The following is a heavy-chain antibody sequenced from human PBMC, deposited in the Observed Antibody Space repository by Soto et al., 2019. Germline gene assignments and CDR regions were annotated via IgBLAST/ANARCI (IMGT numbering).Heavy chain of an antibody. V-gene: IGHV1-3*01. CDR1: RYTFTSYA. CDR3: ASGAIAAAGIWTTDYYYMDV. CDR2: INAGNGNT. D-gene: IGHD6-13*01. Sequence: GASVKPSSKASRYTFTSYAMQWVRQAPGQRLEWMGWINAGNGNTKYSQKFQGRVTITRDTSASTAYMELSSLRSEDTAMYYCASGAIAAAGIWTTDYYYMDVWGKGTTVTVSS. J-gene: IGHJ6*03.